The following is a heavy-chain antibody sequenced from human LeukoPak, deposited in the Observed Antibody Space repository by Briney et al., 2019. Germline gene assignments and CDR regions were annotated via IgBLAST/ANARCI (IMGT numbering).Heavy chain of an antibody. CDR3: ARLGGNSGY. CDR2: IYHSGST. V-gene: IGHV4-38-2*02. Sequence: SETLSLTCTVSGYSISSGYYWGWIRQPPGKGLEWIGSIYHSGSTNYNPSLKSRVTISVDTSKNQFSLKLSSVTAADTAVYYCARLGGNSGYWGQGTLVTVSS. J-gene: IGHJ4*02. D-gene: IGHD4-23*01. CDR1: GYSISSGYY.